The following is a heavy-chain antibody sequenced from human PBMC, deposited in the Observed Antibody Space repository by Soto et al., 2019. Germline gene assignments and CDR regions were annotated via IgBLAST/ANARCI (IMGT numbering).Heavy chain of an antibody. Sequence: PSETLSLTCAVSSGSISSSNWWSWVRQPPGKGLEWIGEIYHSGSTNYNPSLKSRVTISVDKSKNQFSLKLSSVTAADTAVYYCARGHTSSTSYYYYMDVWGKGTTVTVSS. V-gene: IGHV4-4*02. CDR2: IYHSGST. J-gene: IGHJ6*03. CDR3: ARGHTSSTSYYYYMDV. CDR1: SGSISSSNW. D-gene: IGHD2-2*01.